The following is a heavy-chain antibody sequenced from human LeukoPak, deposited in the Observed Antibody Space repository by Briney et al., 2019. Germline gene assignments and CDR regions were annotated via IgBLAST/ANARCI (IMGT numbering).Heavy chain of an antibody. Sequence: SVKVSCKASGGTFTSYAISWVRQAPGQGLEWMGRITPIVGLANYAQKFQGRVTFIADKSTSTSYMNLSGLRSEDTAVYYCAGGRDGHDDYWGQGTLVTASS. D-gene: IGHD3-16*01. CDR2: ITPIVGLA. J-gene: IGHJ4*02. CDR3: AGGRDGHDDY. V-gene: IGHV1-69*04. CDR1: GGTFTSYA.